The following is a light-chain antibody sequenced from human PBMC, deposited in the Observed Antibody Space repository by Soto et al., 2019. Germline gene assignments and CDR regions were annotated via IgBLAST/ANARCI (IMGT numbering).Light chain of an antibody. Sequence: QSVLTQSPSVSGAPGQRVTISCTGSSSNIGAGCNVHWYQQHPGTAPKLLIYGNNNRPSGVPGRFSGSKSGTSGSLAITGLQAEDEADYYCQSYDSSLSGWVFGGGTKVTVL. J-gene: IGLJ3*02. V-gene: IGLV1-40*01. CDR3: QSYDSSLSGWV. CDR2: GNN. CDR1: SSNIGAGCN.